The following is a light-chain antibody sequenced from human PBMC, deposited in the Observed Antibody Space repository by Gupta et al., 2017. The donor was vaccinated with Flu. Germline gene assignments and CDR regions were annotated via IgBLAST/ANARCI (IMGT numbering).Light chain of an antibody. CDR2: GAS. CDR3: QQYKNWPRT. CDR1: QSVSSN. V-gene: IGKV3-15*01. Sequence: PATLSVSPGERATPSCRASQSVSSNLAWYQQKPGQAPRLVIYGASTRATDIPARFSGSGSGTEFTLTISSLQSEDFAVYYCQQYKNWPRTFGQGTKVEIK. J-gene: IGKJ1*01.